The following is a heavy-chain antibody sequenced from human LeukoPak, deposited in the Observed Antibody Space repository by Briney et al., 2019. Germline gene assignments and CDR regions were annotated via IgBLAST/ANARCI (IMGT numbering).Heavy chain of an antibody. CDR2: IRYDGSNT. J-gene: IGHJ4*02. V-gene: IGHV3-30*02. CDR1: GFTFSTYG. D-gene: IGHD2/OR15-2a*01. Sequence: GGSLRLSCAASGFTFSTYGMHWVRQAPGKGLEWLAFIRYDGSNTYYADSVKGRFTVSRDDSKNTLYLQMNSLRGDDTAVYYCAKDGTSYYYIYYWGQGTLVTVSS. CDR3: AKDGTSYYYIYY.